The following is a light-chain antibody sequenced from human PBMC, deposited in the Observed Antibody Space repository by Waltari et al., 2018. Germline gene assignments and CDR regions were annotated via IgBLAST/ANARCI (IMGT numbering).Light chain of an antibody. J-gene: IGLJ7*01. CDR1: NSNIGSNS. CDR3: ATWDNSLSGPV. V-gene: IGLV1-44*01. Sequence: QSVLTQPPSASGTPGPRVTISCSGSNSNIGSNSVNWYQQLPGTAPKVLIYNNNQRPSGVPDRFSGSKSGTSASLAIRGLQSEDEADYYCATWDNSLSGPVFGGGTQLTVL. CDR2: NNN.